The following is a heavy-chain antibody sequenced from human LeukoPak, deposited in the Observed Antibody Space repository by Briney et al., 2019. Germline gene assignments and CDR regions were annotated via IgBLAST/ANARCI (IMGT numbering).Heavy chain of an antibody. CDR1: GFTFSSYS. V-gene: IGHV3-21*01. J-gene: IGHJ5*02. D-gene: IGHD2-2*01. CDR2: ISSSSSYI. Sequence: GGSLRLSCAASGFTFSSYSMNWVRQAPGKGLEWVSSISSSSSYIYYADSVKGRFTISRDNAKNSLYLQMNSLRAEDTAVYYCARGSTSRSWFDPRGQGTLVTVSS. CDR3: ARGSTSRSWFDP.